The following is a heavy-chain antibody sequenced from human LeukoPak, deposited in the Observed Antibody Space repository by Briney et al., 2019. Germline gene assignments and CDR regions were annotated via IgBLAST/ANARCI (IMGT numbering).Heavy chain of an antibody. V-gene: IGHV4-34*01. CDR2: INHSGST. CDR1: GGSFSGYY. D-gene: IGHD6-13*01. CDR3: AGYSRNWFDAFDI. Sequence: PSETLSLTCAVYGGSFSGYYWSWIRQPPGKGLEWIGEINHSGSTNYNPSLKSRVTISLDTSKNQFSLKLSSVTAADTAVYYCAGYSRNWFDAFDIWGQGTMVTVSS. J-gene: IGHJ3*02.